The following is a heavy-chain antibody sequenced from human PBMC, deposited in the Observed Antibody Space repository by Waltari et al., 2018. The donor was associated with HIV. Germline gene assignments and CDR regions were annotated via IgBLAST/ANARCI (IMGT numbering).Heavy chain of an antibody. Sequence: AASGFTFSSYWMSWVRQAPGKGLEWVANIKQDGSEKYYVDSVKGRFTISRDNAKNSLYLQMNRLRAEDTAVYYCARDQEGDIVVVPAAMAFDYWGQGTLVTVSS. CDR3: ARDQEGDIVVVPAAMAFDY. CDR1: GFTFSSYW. D-gene: IGHD2-2*01. J-gene: IGHJ4*02. CDR2: IKQDGSEK. V-gene: IGHV3-7*01.